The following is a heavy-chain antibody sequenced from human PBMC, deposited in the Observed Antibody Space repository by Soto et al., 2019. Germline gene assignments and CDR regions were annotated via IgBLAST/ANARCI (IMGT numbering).Heavy chain of an antibody. Sequence: SETLSLTCTVSGGSLSSYYWSWIRQPPGKGLEWIGYIYYSGSTNYNPSLKSRVTISVDTSKNQFSLKLSSVTAADTAVYYCARDRGYSYGYVYSFDIWGQGTMVTVSS. CDR2: IYYSGST. CDR1: GGSLSSYY. V-gene: IGHV4-59*01. D-gene: IGHD5-18*01. CDR3: ARDRGYSYGYVYSFDI. J-gene: IGHJ3*02.